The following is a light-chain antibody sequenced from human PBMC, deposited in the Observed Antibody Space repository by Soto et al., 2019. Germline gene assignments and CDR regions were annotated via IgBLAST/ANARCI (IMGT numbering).Light chain of an antibody. CDR3: QQYNNWPQT. J-gene: IGKJ2*01. CDR1: QSLSTY. Sequence: EIVLTQSPATLSLSPGERATLSCRASQSLSTYLAWYQQKPGQAPRLLIYDASNRATGIPARFSGSGSGTDFTLTISSLQSEDFAVYYCQQYNNWPQTFGQGTKLEIK. CDR2: DAS. V-gene: IGKV3-11*01.